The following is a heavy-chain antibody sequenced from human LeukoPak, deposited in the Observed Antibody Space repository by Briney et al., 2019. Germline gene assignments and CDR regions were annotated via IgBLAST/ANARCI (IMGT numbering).Heavy chain of an antibody. CDR2: INHSGST. V-gene: IGHV4-34*01. Sequence: SETLSLTCAVYGGSFSGYYWSWLRQPPGKGLEWIGEINHSGSTNYNPSLKSRVTISVDTSKNQFSLKLSSVTAADTAVYYCARGGLSSTSPGIDYWGQGTLVTVSS. J-gene: IGHJ4*02. CDR1: GGSFSGYY. D-gene: IGHD2-2*01. CDR3: ARGGLSSTSPGIDY.